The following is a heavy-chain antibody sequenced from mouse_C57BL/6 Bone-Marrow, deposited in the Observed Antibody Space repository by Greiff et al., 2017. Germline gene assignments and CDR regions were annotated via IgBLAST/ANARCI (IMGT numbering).Heavy chain of an antibody. CDR1: GFTFSSYA. J-gene: IGHJ4*01. CDR2: ISDGGSYT. Sequence: EVKLVESGGGLVKPGGSLKLSCAASGFTFSSYAMSWVRQTPEKRLEWVATISDGGSYTYYPDNVKGRFTISRDNAKNNLYLQMSHLKSEDTAMYYCARDRLPLIDYAMDYWGQGTSVTVSS. D-gene: IGHD2-4*01. V-gene: IGHV5-4*01. CDR3: ARDRLPLIDYAMDY.